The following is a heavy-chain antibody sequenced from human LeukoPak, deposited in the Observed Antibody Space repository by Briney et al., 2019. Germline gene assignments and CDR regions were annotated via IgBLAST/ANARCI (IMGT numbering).Heavy chain of an antibody. CDR1: GFTFTSSA. V-gene: IGHV1-58*01. CDR2: IVVGSGNT. D-gene: IGHD1-26*01. Sequence: TSVKVSCTASGFTFTSSAVQWVQQARGQRLEWIGWIVVGSGNTNYAQKFQGRVTMTRDTSTSTVYMELSSLRSEDTAVYYCARDTSGSYYRVYYGMDVWGQGTTVTVSS. J-gene: IGHJ6*02. CDR3: ARDTSGSYYRVYYGMDV.